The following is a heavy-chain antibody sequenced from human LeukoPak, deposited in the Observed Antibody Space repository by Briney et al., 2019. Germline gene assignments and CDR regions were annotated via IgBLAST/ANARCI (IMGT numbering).Heavy chain of an antibody. Sequence: GASVKVSCTASEYTFNSYFFHWVRQAPGQGLEWMGIIHPRGGGISYAQKLQGRVTMTRDTSTSTVYMILSSLKSEDTAMYYCATYEVGATGTGLDYWGQGTLVTVSS. V-gene: IGHV1-46*02. J-gene: IGHJ4*02. CDR3: ATYEVGATGTGLDY. CDR1: EYTFNSYF. CDR2: IHPRGGGI. D-gene: IGHD1-26*01.